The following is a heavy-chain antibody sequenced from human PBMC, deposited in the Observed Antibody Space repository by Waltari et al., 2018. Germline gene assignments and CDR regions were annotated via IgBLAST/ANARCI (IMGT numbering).Heavy chain of an antibody. CDR3: ARDGETYGGNDY. V-gene: IGHV3-21*01. CDR1: GFTFSSYS. D-gene: IGHD4-17*01. CDR2: ISISSSYI. Sequence: EVQLVESGGGLVKPGGSLRLSCAAAGFTFSSYSMNCVRQAPGKGLEWVSSISISSSYIYYADSVKGRFTISRDNAKNSLYLQMNSLRAEDTAVYYCARDGETYGGNDYWGQGTLVTVSS. J-gene: IGHJ4*02.